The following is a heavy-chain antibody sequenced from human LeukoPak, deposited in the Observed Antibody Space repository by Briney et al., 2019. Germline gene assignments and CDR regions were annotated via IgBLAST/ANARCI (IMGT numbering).Heavy chain of an antibody. V-gene: IGHV3-30*18. CDR2: ISYDGSNK. CDR3: AKQGKAMVRAYFDY. J-gene: IGHJ4*02. CDR1: GLTLSSYG. Sequence: TRGSLRLSCAASGLTLSSYGMHSGRQAPGKGLEWVAVISYDGSNKYYADSVKGRFTISRDNSKNRLYLQMNSLRAELASVYYCAKQGKAMVRAYFDYWGQGTLVTVSS. D-gene: IGHD3-10*01.